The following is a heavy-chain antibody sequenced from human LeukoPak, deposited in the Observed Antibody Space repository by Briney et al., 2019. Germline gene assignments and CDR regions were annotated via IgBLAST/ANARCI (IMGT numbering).Heavy chain of an antibody. Sequence: SETLSLTCTVSGGSISSYYWSWIRQPPGKGLEWIGYGYTTGTTSYRPSLKSRVTISVDTSKNQFSLRLTSVTAAETAVYYCARHYCSGTSCSQGDFYYYMDVWGKGTTVTVSS. CDR3: ARHYCSGTSCSQGDFYYYMDV. CDR2: GYTTGTT. V-gene: IGHV4-4*09. CDR1: GGSISSYY. D-gene: IGHD2-2*01. J-gene: IGHJ6*03.